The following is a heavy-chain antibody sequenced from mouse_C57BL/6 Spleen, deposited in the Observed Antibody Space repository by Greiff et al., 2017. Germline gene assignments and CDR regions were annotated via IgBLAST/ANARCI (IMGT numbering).Heavy chain of an antibody. CDR1: GYSITSGYY. J-gene: IGHJ4*01. CDR2: ISYDGSN. CDR3: ARDPGNYEAMDY. D-gene: IGHD2-1*01. V-gene: IGHV3-6*01. Sequence: EVQRVESGPGLVKPSQSLSLTCSVTGYSITSGYYWNWIRQFPGNKLEWMGYISYDGSNNYNPSLKNRIPITRDTSKNQFFLKLNSVTTEDTATYYCARDPGNYEAMDYWGQGTSVTVSS.